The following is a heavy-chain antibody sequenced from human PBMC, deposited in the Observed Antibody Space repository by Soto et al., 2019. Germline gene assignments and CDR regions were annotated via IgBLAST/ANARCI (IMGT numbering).Heavy chain of an antibody. D-gene: IGHD6-13*01. CDR3: AKSFSSIWYDYFDY. J-gene: IGHJ4*02. CDR2: ISGSGGST. V-gene: IGHV3-23*01. Sequence: EVQLLESGGGLVQPGGSLRLSCAASGITFSTYAMSWVRQAPGKGLEWVSAISGSGGSTYYADSVKGRFTISRDKSKNTLYLQMNSLRAEDTALYYCAKSFSSIWYDYFDYWGQGSLVTVSS. CDR1: GITFSTYA.